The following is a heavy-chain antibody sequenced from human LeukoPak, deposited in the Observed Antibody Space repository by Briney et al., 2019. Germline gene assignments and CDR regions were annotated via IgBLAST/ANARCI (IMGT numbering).Heavy chain of an antibody. CDR2: IKQDGSEK. CDR3: ARVRDSSGYLNAFDY. J-gene: IGHJ4*02. V-gene: IGHV3-7*03. CDR1: GFTFSSYW. Sequence: PGGSLRLSCSASGFTFSSYWMSWVRQTPGKGLEWVANIKQDGSEKYYADSVKGRFTISRDNAKNSLYLQMNSLRAEDTALYYCARVRDSSGYLNAFDYWGQGTLVTVSS. D-gene: IGHD3-22*01.